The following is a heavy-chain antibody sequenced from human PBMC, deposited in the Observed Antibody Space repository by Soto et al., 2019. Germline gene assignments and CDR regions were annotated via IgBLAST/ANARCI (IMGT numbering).Heavy chain of an antibody. CDR2: IWYDGSNK. J-gene: IGHJ5*02. CDR3: ARDKSGDRCYGMCPRAFDP. V-gene: IGHV3-33*01. CDR1: GFTFSNYD. Sequence: QVQLVESGGGVVQPGRSLRLSCAASGFTFSNYDIHWVRQAPGKGLEWVAVIWYDGSNKYYADSVKGRFTISRDNSKNTVYLQMNSLRAEDTAVYYCARDKSGDRCYGMCPRAFDPWGQGTLVTVSS. D-gene: IGHD2-2*01.